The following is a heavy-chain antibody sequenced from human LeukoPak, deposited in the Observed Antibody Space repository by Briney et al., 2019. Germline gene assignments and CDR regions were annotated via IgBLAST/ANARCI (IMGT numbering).Heavy chain of an antibody. CDR2: IYTSGST. Sequence: SETLSLTCTVSGGSISSYYWSWIRQPAGKGLEWIGRIYTSGSTNYNPSLTSRVTISVDTSKNQFSLKLSSVTAADTAVYYCAAKVRRMAPYYFDDWGQGTLVTVSS. CDR3: AAKVRRMAPYYFDD. CDR1: GGSISSYY. D-gene: IGHD2-8*01. V-gene: IGHV4-4*07. J-gene: IGHJ4*02.